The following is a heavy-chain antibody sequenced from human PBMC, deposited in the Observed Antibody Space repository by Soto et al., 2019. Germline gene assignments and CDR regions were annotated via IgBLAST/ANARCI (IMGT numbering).Heavy chain of an antibody. J-gene: IGHJ4*02. CDR1: GFTFSSYA. Sequence: PGGSLRLSGAASGFTFSSYAIGWVRQGPWKGLEWVAVVSIGGSTHYADSVRGRFTISRDNSKNTLSLQMNRLTAEDTAVYFCAQRRGAGGHFDYWGQGALVTVSS. V-gene: IGHV3-23*01. CDR3: AQRRGAGGHFDY. D-gene: IGHD2-15*01. CDR2: VSIGGST.